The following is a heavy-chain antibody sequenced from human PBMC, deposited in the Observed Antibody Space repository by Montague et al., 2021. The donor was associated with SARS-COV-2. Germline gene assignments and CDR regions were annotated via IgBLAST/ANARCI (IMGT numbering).Heavy chain of an antibody. CDR2: IYDGGAA. D-gene: IGHD4-23*01. J-gene: IGHJ3*02. CDR3: VSDHLYVGPLGAYDI. Sequence: SETLSLTCTVSGGSITGNNWSWLRRSPGKGLEWIGNIYDGGAANYNPSLGSRVTISTDTSKNQLSLKVNSVTAADTAVYYCVSDHLYVGPLGAYDIWGQGTVVTVSS. V-gene: IGHV4-59*01. CDR1: GGSITGNN.